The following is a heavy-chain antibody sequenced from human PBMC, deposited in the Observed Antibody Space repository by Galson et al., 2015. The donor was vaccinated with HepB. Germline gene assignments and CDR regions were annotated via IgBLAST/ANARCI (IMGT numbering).Heavy chain of an antibody. V-gene: IGHV1-18*04. J-gene: IGHJ3*01. CDR1: GYTFTRYG. CDR3: ARYCSSTGCYGGAFDF. Sequence: SVKVSCKASGYTFTRYGISWVRQAPGQGLEWMGWISAYKGNTNYAQKLQGRVTMTTDTSTSTAYMELRSLRYDDTAVYYCARYCSSTGCYGGAFDFWGQGTVVTVSS. D-gene: IGHD2-2*01. CDR2: ISAYKGNT.